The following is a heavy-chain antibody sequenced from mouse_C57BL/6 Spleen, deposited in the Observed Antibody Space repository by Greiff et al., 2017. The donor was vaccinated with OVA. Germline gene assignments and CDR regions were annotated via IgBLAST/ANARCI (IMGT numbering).Heavy chain of an antibody. J-gene: IGHJ2*01. CDR3: ARGNYDY. Sequence: QVQLQQPGAELVKPGASVKLSCKASGYTFTSYWMQWVKQRPGQGLEWIGEIDPSDSYTNYNQKFKGKATLTVDTSSSTAYMQLSSLTSEDSAVYYCARGNYDYWGQGTTLTVSP. D-gene: IGHD2-1*01. V-gene: IGHV1-50*01. CDR2: IDPSDSYT. CDR1: GYTFTSYW.